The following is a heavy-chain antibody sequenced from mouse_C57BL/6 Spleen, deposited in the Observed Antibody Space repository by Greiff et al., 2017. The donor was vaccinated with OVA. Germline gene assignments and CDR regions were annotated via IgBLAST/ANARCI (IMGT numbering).Heavy chain of an antibody. Sequence: EVQLQQSGPELVKPGASVKISCKASGYSFTDYNMNWVKQSHGKSLEWIGVINPNYGTTSSNQKFKGKATLTVDQSSSTAYRQLNSLTSEDSAVDYCARVRYGNAMDYWGQGTSVTVSS. CDR1: GYSFTDYN. V-gene: IGHV1-39*01. CDR2: INPNYGTT. CDR3: ARVRYGNAMDY. D-gene: IGHD1-1*01. J-gene: IGHJ4*01.